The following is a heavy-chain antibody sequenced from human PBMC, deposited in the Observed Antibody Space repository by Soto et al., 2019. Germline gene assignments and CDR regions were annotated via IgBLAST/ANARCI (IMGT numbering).Heavy chain of an antibody. D-gene: IGHD3-10*01. V-gene: IGHV4-31*03. CDR2: IYYSGST. CDR1: GGSISSGGYY. CDR3: ARGHRITMVRGVSGWFDP. J-gene: IGHJ5*02. Sequence: QVQLQESGPGLVKPSQTLSLTCTVSGGSISSGGYYWSWIRQHPGKVLEWIGYIYYSGSTYYNPSLKSRVTISVDTSKNQFSLKLSSVTAADTAVYYCARGHRITMVRGVSGWFDPWGQGTLVTVSS.